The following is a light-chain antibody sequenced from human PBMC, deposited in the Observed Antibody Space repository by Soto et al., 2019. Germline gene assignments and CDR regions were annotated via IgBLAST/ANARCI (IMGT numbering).Light chain of an antibody. CDR2: DVN. CDR3: SSYTSSAPLYV. J-gene: IGLJ1*01. Sequence: QSVLTQPASVSGSPGQSITTSCTGASTDVDGYDYVSWYQQHPGQAPKLMIYDVNNRPSGVSYRFSGSKSGDTASLTISGLQAEDHADYYCSSYTSSAPLYVFGTGTKVTVL. V-gene: IGLV2-14*03. CDR1: STDVDGYDY.